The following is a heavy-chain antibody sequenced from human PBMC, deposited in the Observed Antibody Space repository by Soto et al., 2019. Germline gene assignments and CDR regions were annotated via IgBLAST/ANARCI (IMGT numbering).Heavy chain of an antibody. Sequence: GGSLRLSCAASGFTFNYYWMHWVRQAPGQGLVWVSHIHSDGSTTTYADSVKGRFTISRDNAKNTLYLQMNSLRAEDTAVYYCVRGDKGGFDLWGQGTTDIVSS. V-gene: IGHV3-74*01. J-gene: IGHJ3*01. D-gene: IGHD2-21*02. CDR2: IHSDGSTT. CDR1: GFTFNYYW. CDR3: VRGDKGGFDL.